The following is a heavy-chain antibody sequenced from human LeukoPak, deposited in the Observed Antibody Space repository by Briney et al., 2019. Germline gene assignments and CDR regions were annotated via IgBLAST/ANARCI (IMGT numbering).Heavy chain of an antibody. CDR1: GFTFSSYA. Sequence: GGSLRLSCAASGFTFSSYAMSWVRQAPGKGLEWVSAISGSGGSTYYADSVKGRFTISRDNSKNTLYLQMNSLRAEDTAVYYCAKDKIIGYGSGSYFDYWGQGTLVTVSS. CDR2: ISGSGGST. CDR3: AKDKIIGYGSGSYFDY. D-gene: IGHD3-10*01. J-gene: IGHJ4*02. V-gene: IGHV3-23*01.